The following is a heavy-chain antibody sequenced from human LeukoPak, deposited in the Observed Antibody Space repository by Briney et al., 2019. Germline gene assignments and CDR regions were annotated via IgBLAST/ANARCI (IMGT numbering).Heavy chain of an antibody. D-gene: IGHD3-22*01. Sequence: SETLSLTCAVHGGSFSGYYWSWIRQPPGKGREWIGEINHSGSTNYNPPLKSRVTISVDTSKNQFSLKLSSVTAADTAVYYCARRSPLALYYYDSSCYYPKSTYFDYWGQGTLVTVSS. V-gene: IGHV4-34*01. CDR3: ARRSPLALYYYDSSCYYPKSTYFDY. CDR1: GGSFSGYY. CDR2: INHSGST. J-gene: IGHJ4*02.